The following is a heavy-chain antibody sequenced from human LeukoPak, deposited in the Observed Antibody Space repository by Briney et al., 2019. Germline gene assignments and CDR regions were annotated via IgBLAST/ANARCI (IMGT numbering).Heavy chain of an antibody. D-gene: IGHD3-10*01. Sequence: PGGSLRLSCAASGFTFSSYAMSWVRQAPGKGLEWVSVIYSGGSTYYADSVKGRFTISRDNSKNTLYLQMNSLRAEDTAVYYCARDITMVPGDYWGQGTLVTVSS. CDR1: GFTFSSYA. CDR3: ARDITMVPGDY. CDR2: IYSGGST. J-gene: IGHJ4*02. V-gene: IGHV3-66*01.